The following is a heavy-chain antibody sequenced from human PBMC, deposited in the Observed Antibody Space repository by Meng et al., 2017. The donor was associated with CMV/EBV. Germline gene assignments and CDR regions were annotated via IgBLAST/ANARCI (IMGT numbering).Heavy chain of an antibody. V-gene: IGHV1-69*05. D-gene: IGHD2-2*02. CDR2: RIPIFGTA. CDR3: ARVIVVPAAIPLYYYYGMDV. CDR1: GGTFSSYA. Sequence: SAQVSCKASGGTFSSYAISWVRQAPGQGLEWMGGRIPIFGTANSAQKFQGRVTITTDESTSTAYTELSSLRSEDTAVYYWARVIVVPAAIPLYYYYGMDVWGQGTTVTVSS. J-gene: IGHJ6*02.